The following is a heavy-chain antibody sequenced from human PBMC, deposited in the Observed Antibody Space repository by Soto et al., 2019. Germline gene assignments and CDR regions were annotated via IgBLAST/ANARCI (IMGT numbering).Heavy chain of an antibody. Sequence: SVKVSCKASGGTFSSYAISWVRQAPGQGLEWMGGIIPIFGTANYAQKFQGRITLTADESTTTVYMELSSLRSDDTAVYYCAKDGGTDGYFGNWFDPWGQGTQVTVSS. J-gene: IGHJ5*02. CDR3: AKDGGTDGYFGNWFDP. D-gene: IGHD5-12*01. CDR1: GGTFSSYA. V-gene: IGHV1-69*13. CDR2: IIPIFGTA.